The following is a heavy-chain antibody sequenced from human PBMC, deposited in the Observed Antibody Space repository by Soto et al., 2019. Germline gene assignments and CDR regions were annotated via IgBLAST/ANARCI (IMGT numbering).Heavy chain of an antibody. D-gene: IGHD4-17*01. CDR2: IKQDGSEK. V-gene: IGHV3-7*01. CDR1: GFTFSSYW. Sequence: PGGSLRLSCAASGFTFSSYWMSWVRQAPGKGLEWVANIKQDGSEKYYVDSVKGRFTISRDNAKNSLYLQMNSLRAEDTAVYYCARDPYDYGDYFDYWGQGTLVTVSS. CDR3: ARDPYDYGDYFDY. J-gene: IGHJ4*02.